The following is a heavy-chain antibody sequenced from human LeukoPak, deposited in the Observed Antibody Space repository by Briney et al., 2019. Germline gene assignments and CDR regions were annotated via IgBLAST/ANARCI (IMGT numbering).Heavy chain of an antibody. CDR1: GFTFSDYY. CDR3: ARDPTP. V-gene: IGHV3-11*04. J-gene: IGHJ5*02. Sequence: GGSLRLSCAASGFTFSDYYMARVRQAPGKGLEWVSYISDSGTTRYYTDSVRGRFAISRDNAKNSLFLQMNSLRAEDTAVYYCARDPTPWGQGTLVTVSS. CDR2: ISDSGTTR.